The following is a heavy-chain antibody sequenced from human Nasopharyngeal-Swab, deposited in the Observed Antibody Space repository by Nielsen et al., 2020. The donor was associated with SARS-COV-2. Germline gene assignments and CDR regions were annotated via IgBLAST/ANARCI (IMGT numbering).Heavy chain of an antibody. J-gene: IGHJ3*02. CDR2: INVANGNT. Sequence: ASVKVSCKASGYVFTNYPLHWVRQAPGQSLEWIGWINVANGNTKYSQNFQGRVTVTRDTSASTAYMELSSLRSEDTALFYCARGARAGNNGGYDAFDIWGQGTMVTVSS. CDR1: GYVFTNYP. D-gene: IGHD5-24*01. V-gene: IGHV1-3*01. CDR3: ARGARAGNNGGYDAFDI.